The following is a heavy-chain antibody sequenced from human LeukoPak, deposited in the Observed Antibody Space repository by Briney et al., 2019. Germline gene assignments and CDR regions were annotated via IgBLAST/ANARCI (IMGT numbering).Heavy chain of an antibody. V-gene: IGHV3-23*01. Sequence: GGSLRLSCAASGFTFSSYAMSWVRQAPGKGLEWVSAISGSGGSTYYADSVKGRFTISRDNSKNTLYLQMNSLRAEDTAVYYCAKWTYYDILTGYYSRTPPHYYMDVWGRGTTVTVSS. CDR3: AKWTYYDILTGYYSRTPPHYYMDV. D-gene: IGHD3-9*01. CDR2: ISGSGGST. CDR1: GFTFSSYA. J-gene: IGHJ6*03.